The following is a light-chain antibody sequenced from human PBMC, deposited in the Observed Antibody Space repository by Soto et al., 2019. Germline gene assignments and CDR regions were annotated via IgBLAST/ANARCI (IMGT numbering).Light chain of an antibody. J-gene: IGKJ1*01. V-gene: IGKV1-27*01. CDR3: QKYNSAPWT. CDR2: VAS. Sequence: DIQMTQSPSSLSASVGDRVTITCRASQGISNYLAWYQQQPGKVPKLLIYVASTLQSGVPSRFSGSGSGTDFTRTISSLQPEDVATYYCQKYNSAPWTFGQATNVEIK. CDR1: QGISNY.